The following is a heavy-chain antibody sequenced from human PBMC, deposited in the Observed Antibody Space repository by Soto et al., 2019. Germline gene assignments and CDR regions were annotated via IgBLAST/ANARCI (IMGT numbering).Heavy chain of an antibody. V-gene: IGHV3-33*01. CDR2: IWYDGSNK. CDR3: ARDGSSSPYGMDV. Sequence: QVQLVESGGGVVQPGRSLRLSCSASGFTFSSYGMHWVRQAPGKGLEWVAVIWYDGSNKYYADSVKGRFTISRDNSKNTLDLRMNSLRAEDTAVYYCARDGSSSPYGMDVWGQGTTVTVSS. J-gene: IGHJ6*02. CDR1: GFTFSSYG. D-gene: IGHD6-6*01.